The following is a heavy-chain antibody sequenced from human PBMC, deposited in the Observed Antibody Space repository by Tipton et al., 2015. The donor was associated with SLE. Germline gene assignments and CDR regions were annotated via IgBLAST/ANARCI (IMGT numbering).Heavy chain of an antibody. Sequence: QSGAEVKKPGSSMKVSCKASGGTFSSYAISWVRQAPGQGLEWMGGVIPIFGTANYAQKFQGRVTITADESTSTAYMELSSLRSEDTAVYYCARLVGATTGASFDYWGQGTLVTVSS. J-gene: IGHJ4*02. CDR3: ARLVGATTGASFDY. D-gene: IGHD1-26*01. V-gene: IGHV1-69*01. CDR1: GGTFSSYA. CDR2: VIPIFGTA.